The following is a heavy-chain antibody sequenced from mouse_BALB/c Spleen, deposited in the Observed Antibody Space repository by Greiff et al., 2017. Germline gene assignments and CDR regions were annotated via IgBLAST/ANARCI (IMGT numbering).Heavy chain of an antibody. Sequence: VQVVESGPGLVAPSQSLSITCTVSGFSLTSYGVHWVRQPPGKGLEWLGVIWAGGSTNYNSALMSRLSISKDNSKSQVFLKMNSLQTDDTAMYYCARGGTYGYDDYFDYWGQGTTLTVSS. J-gene: IGHJ2*01. CDR3: ARGGTYGYDDYFDY. CDR1: GFSLTSYG. CDR2: IWAGGST. V-gene: IGHV2-9*02. D-gene: IGHD1-2*01.